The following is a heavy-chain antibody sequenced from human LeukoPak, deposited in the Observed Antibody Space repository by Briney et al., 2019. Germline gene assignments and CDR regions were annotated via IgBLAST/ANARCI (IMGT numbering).Heavy chain of an antibody. D-gene: IGHD6-13*01. J-gene: IGHJ4*02. CDR1: GGSISGYY. Sequence: SETLSLTCTVSGGSISGYYWSWIRQSPGKRLECIGDIYYTGRTNYNSSLKSRVTMSVDTSKNQFSLNLSSVTAADTAVYYCARVRNSWFDYWGQGILVTVSS. CDR3: ARVRNSWFDY. CDR2: IYYTGRT. V-gene: IGHV4-59*01.